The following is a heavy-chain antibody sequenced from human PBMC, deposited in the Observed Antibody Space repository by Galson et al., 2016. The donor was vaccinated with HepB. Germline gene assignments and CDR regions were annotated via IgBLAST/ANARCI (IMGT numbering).Heavy chain of an antibody. Sequence: SLRLSCAASEFTFSSYSMNWVRPAPGMGLGWVSYISSSSTIYYADSVKGRFTISRDNAKNSLSLQMNSLRDEDTAVYYCARAGHSSGWYPFNFWWFDPWGQGTLVTVSS. CDR2: ISSSSTI. V-gene: IGHV3-48*02. D-gene: IGHD6-19*01. CDR3: ARAGHSSGWYPFNFWWFDP. J-gene: IGHJ5*02. CDR1: EFTFSSYS.